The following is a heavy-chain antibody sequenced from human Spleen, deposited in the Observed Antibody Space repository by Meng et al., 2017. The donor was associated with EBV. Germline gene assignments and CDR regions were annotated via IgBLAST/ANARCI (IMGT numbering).Heavy chain of an antibody. D-gene: IGHD3-10*01. CDR3: ARKPNYYASGISH. CDR2: INPTNGNP. V-gene: IGHV7-4-1*02. Sequence: VPLVASGVQLEKAGAFMEVSRKASGFTFYGFCFTVGRPGPGHGLEWMGWINPTNGNPTYAQAFRGRFVFSVDTSVSTAYLQITSVKAEDTAVYYCARKPNYYASGISHWGQGTLVTVSS. CDR1: GFTFYGFC. J-gene: IGHJ4*02.